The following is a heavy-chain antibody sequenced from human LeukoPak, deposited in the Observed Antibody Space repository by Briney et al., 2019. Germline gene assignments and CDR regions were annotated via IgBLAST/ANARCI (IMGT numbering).Heavy chain of an antibody. CDR3: AREEYYDTSASTNFDY. D-gene: IGHD3-22*01. V-gene: IGHV7-4-1*02. J-gene: IGHJ4*02. Sequence: ASVTVSFTASGYIFTNYAINWVRQAPGQGLEWMGWINTNTGKPTYAQGFTGRFVFSLDTSVSTAYLQISGLKAQDTAFYYCAREEYYDTSASTNFDYWGQGTLVTVSS. CDR1: GYIFTNYA. CDR2: INTNTGKP.